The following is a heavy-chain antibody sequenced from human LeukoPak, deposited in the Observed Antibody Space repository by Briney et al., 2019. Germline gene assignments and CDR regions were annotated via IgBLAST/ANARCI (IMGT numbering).Heavy chain of an antibody. V-gene: IGHV4-34*01. J-gene: IGHJ4*02. CDR3: ARSPAPKYCGGDCHIDY. CDR2: INHSGST. Sequence: SETLSLTCAVYGGSFSGYYWSWIRQPPGKGLEWIGEINHSGSTNYNPSLKSRVTISVDTSKNQFSLKLSSVTAADTAVYYCARSPAPKYCGGDCHIDYWGQGTLVTVSS. D-gene: IGHD2-21*02. CDR1: GGSFSGYY.